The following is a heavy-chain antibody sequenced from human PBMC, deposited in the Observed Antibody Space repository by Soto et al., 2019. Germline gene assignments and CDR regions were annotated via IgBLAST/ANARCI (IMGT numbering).Heavy chain of an antibody. D-gene: IGHD2-15*01. V-gene: IGHV4-59*12. Sequence: SETLSLTCTVSGGSISFYHWSWIRQPPGKGLEWIGYIYYSGSTNYNPSLKSRVTISADTSKNQFSLRLTSVTAADTAVYYCARDWLGCSGDSCHPGSPGYYYYGMDVWGQGTTVTVS. CDR1: GGSISFYH. CDR3: ARDWLGCSGDSCHPGSPGYYYYGMDV. CDR2: IYYSGST. J-gene: IGHJ6*02.